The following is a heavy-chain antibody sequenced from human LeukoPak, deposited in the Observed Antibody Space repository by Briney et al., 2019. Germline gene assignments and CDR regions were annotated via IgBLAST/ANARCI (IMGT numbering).Heavy chain of an antibody. D-gene: IGHD6-19*01. CDR3: ASHTRYTAVAGTGY. CDR1: GFIFSSYN. J-gene: IGHJ4*02. V-gene: IGHV4-34*01. CDR2: INHSGST. Sequence: GSLRLSCAAPGFIFSSYNMNWVRQPPGKGLEWIGEINHSGSTNYNPSLKSRVTISVDTSKNQFSLKLSSVTAADTAVYYCASHTRYTAVAGTGYWGQGTLVTVSS.